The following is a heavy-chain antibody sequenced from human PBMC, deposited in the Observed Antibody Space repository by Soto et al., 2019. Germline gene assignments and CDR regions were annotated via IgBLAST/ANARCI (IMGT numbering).Heavy chain of an antibody. CDR3: ARFRSWYPFDY. J-gene: IGHJ4*02. V-gene: IGHV4-34*01. CDR2: INHSGST. CDR1: GGSFSGYY. D-gene: IGHD6-13*01. Sequence: QVQLQQWGAGLLKPSETLSLTCAVYGGSFSGYYWSWIRQPPGKGLEWIGEINHSGSTNYNPSLKSRVTISVDTSKNQFYLKLSSVTAADTAVYYCARFRSWYPFDYWGQGTLVTVSS.